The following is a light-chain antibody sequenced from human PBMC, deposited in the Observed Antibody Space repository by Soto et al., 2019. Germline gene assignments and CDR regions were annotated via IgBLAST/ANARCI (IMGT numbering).Light chain of an antibody. V-gene: IGKV3-15*01. Sequence: EIVMTQSPATLSVSPGERATLSCRASQSVSSNLAWYQQKPGLAPRLLIYGASTRATGIPARFSGSGSGTEFTLTISSLQSEDFAVYYCQQYNNWPPWTSGQGTKVEIK. J-gene: IGKJ1*01. CDR2: GAS. CDR1: QSVSSN. CDR3: QQYNNWPPWT.